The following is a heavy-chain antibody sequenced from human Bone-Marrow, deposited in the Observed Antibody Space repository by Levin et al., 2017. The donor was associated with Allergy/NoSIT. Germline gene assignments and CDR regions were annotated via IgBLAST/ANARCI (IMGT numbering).Heavy chain of an antibody. CDR3: VKGGVFEASDY. CDR1: GFTFEAYG. V-gene: IGHV3-23*01. J-gene: IGHJ4*02. Sequence: LSLTCAASGFTFEAYGMNWARKAPGRGLEWVSTISARGYNTYYADSVEGRFTISRDNSKNTLFLQLNSLRAADTAVYYCVKGGVFEASDYWGQGTLVTVAS. D-gene: IGHD3-3*01. CDR2: ISARGYNT.